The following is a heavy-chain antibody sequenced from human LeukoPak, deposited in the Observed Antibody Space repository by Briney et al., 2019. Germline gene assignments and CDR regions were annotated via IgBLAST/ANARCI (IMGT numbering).Heavy chain of an antibody. Sequence: GSLRLSCAASGFSFISYAMNWVRQAPGKGLEWVSSIDSSSSHIYYADSVKGRFTISRDNTKSSLYLQMNSLKAEDMAVYYCARGYCGGDCYGDWGQGTLVTVSS. CDR3: ARGYCGGDCYGD. CDR1: GFSFISYA. CDR2: IDSSSSHI. J-gene: IGHJ1*01. D-gene: IGHD2-21*02. V-gene: IGHV3-21*01.